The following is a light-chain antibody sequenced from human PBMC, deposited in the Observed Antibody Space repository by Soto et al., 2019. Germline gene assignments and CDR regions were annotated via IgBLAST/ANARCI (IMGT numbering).Light chain of an antibody. CDR3: QQRSNRLPIT. Sequence: ETVLTQSPATLSLSPEERGTLSCRASQSVSSSLAWYQQKPGQAPRLLIYDAYNRATGIPARFSGSGSGTDFTLPISSLEPEDVAVYYCQQRSNRLPITFGQGTRLEIK. CDR2: DAY. V-gene: IGKV3-11*01. CDR1: QSVSSS. J-gene: IGKJ5*01.